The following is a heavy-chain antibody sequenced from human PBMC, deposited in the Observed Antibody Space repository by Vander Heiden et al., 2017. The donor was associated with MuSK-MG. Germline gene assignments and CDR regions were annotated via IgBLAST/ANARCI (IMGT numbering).Heavy chain of an antibody. Sequence: VQLMQSGAEVKKPGSSVKVSCKASGDTFTTYGMNWVRQAPGQGLEWMGGIVPKIGLASYAQTFQGRVTITADDSTSTAYMELSSLRSEDTAVYFCARVDTPMSNTGYFDYWGQGTLVTVSS. CDR1: GDTFTTYG. CDR3: ARVDTPMSNTGYFDY. CDR2: IVPKIGLA. D-gene: IGHD5-18*01. J-gene: IGHJ4*02. V-gene: IGHV1-69*12.